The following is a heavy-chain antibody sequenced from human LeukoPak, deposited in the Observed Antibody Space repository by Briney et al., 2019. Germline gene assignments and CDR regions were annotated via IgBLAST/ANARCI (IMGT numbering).Heavy chain of an antibody. J-gene: IGHJ5*02. V-gene: IGHV4-34*01. Sequence: SETLSLTCAVSGGSFSGYYWTWIRQPPGKGLEWIGEINHSGSTNYNPSLKSRFTISVDTSKNQFSLKLSSVTAADTAVYYCARVVLRYFDWLLPHHWFDPWGQGTLVTVSS. CDR2: INHSGST. CDR3: ARVVLRYFDWLLPHHWFDP. CDR1: GGSFSGYY. D-gene: IGHD3-9*01.